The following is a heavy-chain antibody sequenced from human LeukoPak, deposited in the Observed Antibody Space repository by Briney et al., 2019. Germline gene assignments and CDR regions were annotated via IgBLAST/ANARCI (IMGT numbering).Heavy chain of an antibody. Sequence: ASVKVSCKASGSTFTDHYIYWVRQAPGQGFEWMGILNPRGGSTSYAQKFQGKFTMTWDTATSTIYMELNSLASEDTAVYYCARNRVDMVRGVTFDAFDVWDQGTRVTVSS. J-gene: IGHJ3*01. CDR1: GSTFTDHY. D-gene: IGHD3-10*01. V-gene: IGHV1-46*01. CDR2: LNPRGGST. CDR3: ARNRVDMVRGVTFDAFDV.